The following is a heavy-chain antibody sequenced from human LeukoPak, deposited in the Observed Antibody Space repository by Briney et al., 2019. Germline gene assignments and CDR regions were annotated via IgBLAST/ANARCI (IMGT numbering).Heavy chain of an antibody. Sequence: ASVKVSCKASGYTFTGYYMHWVRQAPGQGLEWIGRINPNSGGTNYAQKFQGRVTMTRDTSISTAYMELSRLRSDDTAVYYCAIQHPTVGATGNYWGQGTLVTVSS. CDR1: GYTFTGYY. J-gene: IGHJ4*02. CDR2: INPNSGGT. D-gene: IGHD1-26*01. V-gene: IGHV1-2*06. CDR3: AIQHPTVGATGNY.